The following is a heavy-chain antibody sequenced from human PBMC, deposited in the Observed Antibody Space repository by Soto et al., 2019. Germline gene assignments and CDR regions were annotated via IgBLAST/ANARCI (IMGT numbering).Heavy chain of an antibody. J-gene: IGHJ6*02. V-gene: IGHV3-23*01. CDR2: ISSGGDNT. CDR1: VFTFSSHP. D-gene: IGHD6-19*01. Sequence: EVQLLESGGGLLQPGGSLRLSGAASVFTFSSHPMGGVGQAPGKGLGWVSTISSGGDNTYSADSVKGRFTISRDNSKNTLYLQMNSLRAEDTAVYYCAKDFDSYSSGRYGMDVWGQGTTVTVSS. CDR3: AKDFDSYSSGRYGMDV.